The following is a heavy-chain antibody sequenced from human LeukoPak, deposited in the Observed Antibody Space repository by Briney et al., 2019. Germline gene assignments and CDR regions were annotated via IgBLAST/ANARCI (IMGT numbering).Heavy chain of an antibody. CDR3: ARVARAENYDDSSGYFDY. D-gene: IGHD3-22*01. CDR2: IYYDGST. V-gene: IGHV4-59*01. CDR1: SDSISSYY. Sequence: SETLSLTCTVSSDSISSYYWSWSRQPPGKGLEWIGYIYYDGSTNYNPSLKSRVTISVDTSKNQFSLKLSTMTATDTAVYYCARVARAENYDDSSGYFDYWGQGTLVTVSS. J-gene: IGHJ4*02.